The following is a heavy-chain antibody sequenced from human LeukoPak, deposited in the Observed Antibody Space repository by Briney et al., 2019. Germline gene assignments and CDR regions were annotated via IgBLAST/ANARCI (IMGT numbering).Heavy chain of an antibody. CDR3: TTGIRGD. J-gene: IGHJ4*02. V-gene: IGHV3-15*04. Sequence: PGRSLRLSCAASGFTFRSYGMHWVRQAPGEGLDWVGRIASKTDGGATDYAAPVKGRFTISRDDSKNTLNLQMNSLKTEDTAVYYCTTGIRGDWGQGTLVTVSS. CDR1: GFTFRSYG. D-gene: IGHD3-10*01. CDR2: IASKTDGGAT.